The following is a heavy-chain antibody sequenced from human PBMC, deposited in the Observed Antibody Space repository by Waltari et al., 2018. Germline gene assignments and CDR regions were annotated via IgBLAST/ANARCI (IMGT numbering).Heavy chain of an antibody. CDR2: IYYSGST. V-gene: IGHV4-59*01. CDR1: VGSISNYY. J-gene: IGHJ6*02. Sequence: QVQLQESGPGLVKPSETLSLTCTVSVGSISNYYWTWIRQPPGKGLEWIGYIYYSGSTNYNPSLKSRVTISVDTSKNQFSLKLSSVTAADTAVYYCARSYYYGMDVWGQGTTVTVSS. CDR3: ARSYYYGMDV.